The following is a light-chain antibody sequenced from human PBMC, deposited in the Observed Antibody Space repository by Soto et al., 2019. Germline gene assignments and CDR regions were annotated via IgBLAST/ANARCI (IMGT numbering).Light chain of an antibody. CDR3: QQYQNWPPIT. CDR1: QSISSW. V-gene: IGKV1-5*01. CDR2: DAS. Sequence: DIQMTQSASTLSASLGDRVTITCPASQSISSWLAWYQQKPGQAPKLLIYDASSLESGVPSRFSGSGSGTEFTLTISSLQPEDFAVYYCQQYQNWPPITFGQGTRLETK. J-gene: IGKJ5*01.